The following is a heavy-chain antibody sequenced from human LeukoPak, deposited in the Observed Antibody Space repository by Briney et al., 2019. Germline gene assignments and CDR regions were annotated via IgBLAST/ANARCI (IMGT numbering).Heavy chain of an antibody. D-gene: IGHD3-16*02. CDR2: VSAYNGNT. CDR1: GYIFSNHG. Sequence: GASVKVSCKASGYIFSNHGISWVRQAPGQGLQWMGLVSAYNGNTKYAQNLQDRVTMTTDTSTSTVYMELRSLKADDTGVYYCARSSSSWGIYHYGMDVWGQGTTLTVAS. J-gene: IGHJ6*02. CDR3: ARSSSSWGIYHYGMDV. V-gene: IGHV1-18*01.